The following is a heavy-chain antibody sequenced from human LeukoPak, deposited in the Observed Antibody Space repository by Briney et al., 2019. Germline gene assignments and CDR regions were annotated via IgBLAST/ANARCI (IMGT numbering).Heavy chain of an antibody. CDR2: INPSGGST. V-gene: IGHV1-46*01. CDR3: ARVLYSSGWYSWGDY. J-gene: IGHJ4*02. Sequence: ASVKVSCKASGYTFISYYMHWVRQAPGQGLEWMGIINPSGGSTSYAQKFQGRVTMTRDTSTSTVYMELSSLRSEDTAVYYCARVLYSSGWYSWGDYWGQGTLVTVSS. CDR1: GYTFISYY. D-gene: IGHD6-19*01.